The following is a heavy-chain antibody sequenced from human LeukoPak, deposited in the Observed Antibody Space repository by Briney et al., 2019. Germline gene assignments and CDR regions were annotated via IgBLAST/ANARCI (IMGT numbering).Heavy chain of an antibody. Sequence: SETLSLTCTVSGGSISSYYWSWIRQPAGKGLKWIGRIYTSGSTNYNPSLKSRVTMSVDTSKNQFSLKLSSVTAADTAVYYCAGVAVTTDLYYYYYYYMDVWGKGTTVTVSS. CDR3: AGVAVTTDLYYYYYYYMDV. J-gene: IGHJ6*03. V-gene: IGHV4-4*07. D-gene: IGHD4-11*01. CDR2: IYTSGST. CDR1: GGSISSYY.